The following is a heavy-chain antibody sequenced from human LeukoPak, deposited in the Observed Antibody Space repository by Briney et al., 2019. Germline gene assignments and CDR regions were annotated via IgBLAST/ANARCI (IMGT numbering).Heavy chain of an antibody. J-gene: IGHJ4*02. CDR3: AREPALGVVPAAIPYY. V-gene: IGHV3-21*01. Sequence: NTGGSLRLSCAASGFIFSSYSMNWVRQAPGKGLEWVSSISSSSSYIYYADSVKGRFTISRDNARNSLYLQMNSLRAEDTAVYYCAREPALGVVPAAIPYYWGQGTLVTVSS. CDR2: ISSSSSYI. CDR1: GFIFSSYS. D-gene: IGHD2-2*01.